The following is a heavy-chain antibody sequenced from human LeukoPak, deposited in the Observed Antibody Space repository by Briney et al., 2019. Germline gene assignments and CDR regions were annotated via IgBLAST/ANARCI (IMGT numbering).Heavy chain of an antibody. D-gene: IGHD3-10*01. CDR1: GFTFSSYE. V-gene: IGHV3-48*01. J-gene: IGHJ4*02. CDR3: AKETVRVFDY. CDR2: ISSSGTTI. Sequence: GGSLRLSCAASGFTFSSYEMNWVRQAPGKGLEWVSFISSSGTTINQPDSVKGRFTISRDNSKNTLYLQMNSLRAEDTAVYYCAKETVRVFDYWGQGTLVTVSS.